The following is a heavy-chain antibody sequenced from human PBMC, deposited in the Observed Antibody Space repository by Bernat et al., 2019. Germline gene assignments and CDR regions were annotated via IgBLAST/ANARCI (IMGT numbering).Heavy chain of an antibody. CDR2: ISYDGSNK. Sequence: QVQLVESGGVVVQPGRSLRLSCAASGFTFSSYAMHWVRQAPGKGLEWVAVISYDGSNKYYADSVKGRFTISRDNSKNTLYLQMSSLRAEDTAVYYCAKDKGGGPYFDLWGRGTLVTVSS. V-gene: IGHV3-30-3*02. CDR1: GFTFSSYA. D-gene: IGHD2-15*01. CDR3: AKDKGGGPYFDL. J-gene: IGHJ2*01.